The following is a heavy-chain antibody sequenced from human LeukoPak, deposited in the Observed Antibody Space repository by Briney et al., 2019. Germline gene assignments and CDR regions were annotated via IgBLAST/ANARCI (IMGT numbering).Heavy chain of an antibody. CDR3: ARPSDYGGNSYDAFDI. V-gene: IGHV4-4*07. Sequence: SETLSLTCTVSGGSISSYYWSWIRQPAGKGLEWIGRIYTSGSTNYNPSLKSRVTISVDTSKNQFSLKLSSVTAADTAVYYCARPSDYGGNSYDAFDIWGQGTMVTVSS. CDR2: IYTSGST. CDR1: GGSISSYY. D-gene: IGHD4-23*01. J-gene: IGHJ3*02.